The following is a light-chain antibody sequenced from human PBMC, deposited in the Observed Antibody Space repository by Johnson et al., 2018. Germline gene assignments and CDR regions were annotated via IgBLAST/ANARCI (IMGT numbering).Light chain of an antibody. V-gene: IGLV1-51*02. CDR1: SSNIGNNY. Sequence: QSVLTQPPSVSAAPGQKVTISCSGSSSNIGNNYVSWYQQLPGTAPKLLIYENNKRPSGIPDRFSGSKSGTSATLGITGLQTGAEADYYCGTWDSRLSAGTGFGTGTKVTFL. CDR2: ENN. CDR3: GTWDSRLSAGTG. J-gene: IGLJ1*01.